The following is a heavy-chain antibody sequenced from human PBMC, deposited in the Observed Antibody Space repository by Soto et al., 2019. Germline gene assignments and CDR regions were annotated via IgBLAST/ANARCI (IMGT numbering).Heavy chain of an antibody. J-gene: IGHJ3*02. D-gene: IGHD3-10*01. V-gene: IGHV3-33*01. CDR3: ARDRGRIGSGAFDI. CDR1: GLTLSSYG. CDR2: IWYDGSNK. Sequence: QVQLVESGGGVVQPGSSLRLSCAASGLTLSSYGMHGVRQAPGKGLEWVAVIWYDGSNKYYADSVKGRFTISRDNSKNTLYLQMNSLRAEDTAVYYCARDRGRIGSGAFDIWGQGTMVTVSS.